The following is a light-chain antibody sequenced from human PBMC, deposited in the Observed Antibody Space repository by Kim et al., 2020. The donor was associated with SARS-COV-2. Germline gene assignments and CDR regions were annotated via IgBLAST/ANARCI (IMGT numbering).Light chain of an antibody. CDR2: HDS. J-gene: IGLJ1*01. V-gene: IGLV3-1*01. CDR3: QAWDSSTKV. CDR1: KLGYKY. Sequence: VAPGQTASITCSGDKLGYKYACWYQQKPGQSPVLVIYHDSKRPSGIPERVSGSNSGNTATLTISGTQAMDEADYYCQAWDSSTKVFGTGTKVTVL.